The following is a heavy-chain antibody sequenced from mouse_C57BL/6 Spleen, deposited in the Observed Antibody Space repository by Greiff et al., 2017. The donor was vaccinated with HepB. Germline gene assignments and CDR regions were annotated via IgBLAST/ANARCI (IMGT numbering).Heavy chain of an antibody. V-gene: IGHV2-5*01. CDR1: GFSLTSYG. J-gene: IGHJ3*01. D-gene: IGHD6-5*01. CDR2: IWRGGST. Sequence: QVQLKESGPGLVQPSQSLSITCTVSGFSLTSYGVHWVRQSPGKGLEWLGVIWRGGSTDYNAAFMSRLSITKDNSKSQVFFKMNSLQAYDTAIYYCAKSLWAMGGGFAYWGQGTLVTVSA. CDR3: AKSLWAMGGGFAY.